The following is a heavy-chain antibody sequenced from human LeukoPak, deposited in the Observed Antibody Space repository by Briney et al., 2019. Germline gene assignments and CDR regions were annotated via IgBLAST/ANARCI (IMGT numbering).Heavy chain of an antibody. CDR2: INHSGST. J-gene: IGHJ4*02. CDR1: GGSFSPYY. CDR3: ARGGFYCGGDCYVDY. D-gene: IGHD2-21*02. Sequence: SETLPLTCAVYGGSFSPYYWSWIRQPPGKGLEWIGEINHSGSTNYNPSLKSRVTISVDTSKNQFSLRPSSVTAADTAVYYCARGGFYCGGDCYVDYWGQGTLVTVSS. V-gene: IGHV4-34*01.